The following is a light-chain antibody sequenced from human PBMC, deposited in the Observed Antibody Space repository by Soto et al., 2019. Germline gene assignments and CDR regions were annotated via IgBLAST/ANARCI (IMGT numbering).Light chain of an antibody. V-gene: IGKV1-5*03. CDR3: QQGHSTPYT. J-gene: IGKJ2*01. Sequence: DIQMTQSPSTLSGSVGDRVTITCRASQTISSWLAWYQQKPGKAPKLLIYKASTLKSGVPSRFSGSGSGTEFTLTISSLQPDDFATYYCQQGHSTPYTFGQGTKVDIK. CDR1: QTISSW. CDR2: KAS.